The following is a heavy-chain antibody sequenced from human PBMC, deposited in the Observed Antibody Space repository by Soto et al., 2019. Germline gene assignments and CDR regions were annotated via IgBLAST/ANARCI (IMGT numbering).Heavy chain of an antibody. Sequence: PRGSLRLSCSASGFFFSSYSMHWARQAPGRGLEYVSAISGSGGISGSGGTTYYADSVKGRFTISRDDSRNTLYLQMSSLRPDDTATYYCVKDQYSCHDYFLMDVWGPGTTVAISS. CDR3: VKDQYSCHDYFLMDV. V-gene: IGHV3-64D*08. J-gene: IGHJ6*02. CDR1: GFFFSSYS. CDR2: ISGSGGTT. D-gene: IGHD5-12*01.